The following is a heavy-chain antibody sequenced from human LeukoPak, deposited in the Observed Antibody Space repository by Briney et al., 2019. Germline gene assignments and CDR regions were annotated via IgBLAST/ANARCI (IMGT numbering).Heavy chain of an antibody. V-gene: IGHV3-13*01. Sequence: GGSLRLSCAASGFTFIDYDMHWVRHVMGKGLEWASAIGIRGDTHYSGSVKGRFTISRENAESSLYLQMNSLRAEDTAVYYCARGGIQVSGIDEFDYWGQGTLVTVSS. D-gene: IGHD6-19*01. CDR2: IGIRGDT. CDR3: ARGGIQVSGIDEFDY. J-gene: IGHJ4*02. CDR1: GFTFIDYD.